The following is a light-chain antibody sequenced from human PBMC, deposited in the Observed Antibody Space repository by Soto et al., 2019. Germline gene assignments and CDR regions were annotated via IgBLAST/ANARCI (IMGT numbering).Light chain of an antibody. J-gene: IGLJ1*01. V-gene: IGLV1-44*01. CDR2: VND. CDR1: TSNIGENT. Sequence: QSVLTQPPSVSGTLEQGVTISCSGSTSNIGENTVGWFQQLPGTAPKVLIYVNDKRPSGVPDRFSGSKSGTSAYRAISGLQSEDEADYDCAAWDGSLSGHVFGAGTKLTVL. CDR3: AAWDGSLSGHV.